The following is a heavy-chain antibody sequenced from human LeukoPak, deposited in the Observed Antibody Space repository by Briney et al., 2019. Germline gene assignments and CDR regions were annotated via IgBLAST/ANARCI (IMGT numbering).Heavy chain of an antibody. Sequence: GGSLRLSCAASGFTFSSYSMNWVRQAPGKGLEWVSSISSSSSYIYYADSVKGRFTISRDNAKNSLYLQMNSLRAEDTALYYCAKNGDRGAYCSGGSCYPYYYYYIDVWGKGTTVTISS. D-gene: IGHD2-15*01. CDR2: ISSSSSYI. CDR3: AKNGDRGAYCSGGSCYPYYYYYIDV. J-gene: IGHJ6*03. CDR1: GFTFSSYS. V-gene: IGHV3-21*04.